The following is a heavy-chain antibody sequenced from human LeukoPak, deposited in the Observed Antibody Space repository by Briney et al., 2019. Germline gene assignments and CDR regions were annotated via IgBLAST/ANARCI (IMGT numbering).Heavy chain of an antibody. CDR1: GFTFDDYA. Sequence: PGGSLRLSCAASGFTFDDYAMHWVRQAPGKGLEWVSLISWDGGSTYYADSVKGRFTISRDNSKNSLHLQMNSLRAEDTALYYCAKGSHYYYGSGPMGYWGQGTLVTVSS. J-gene: IGHJ4*02. CDR2: ISWDGGST. CDR3: AKGSHYYYGSGPMGY. V-gene: IGHV3-43D*04. D-gene: IGHD3-10*01.